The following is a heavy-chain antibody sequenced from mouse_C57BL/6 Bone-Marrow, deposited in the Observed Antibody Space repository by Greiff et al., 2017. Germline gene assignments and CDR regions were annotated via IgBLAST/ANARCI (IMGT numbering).Heavy chain of an antibody. CDR3: ASGTIPYYFDY. CDR1: GYTFTSYW. V-gene: IGHV1-61*01. J-gene: IGHJ2*01. CDR2: IYPSDSET. Sequence: QVQLKESGAELVRPGSSVKLSCKASGYTFTSYWMDWVKQRPGQGLEWIGNIYPSDSETHYNQKFKDKATLTVDKSSSTAYMQLSSLTSEDSAVYYCASGTIPYYFDYWGQGTTLTVSS. D-gene: IGHD2-12*01.